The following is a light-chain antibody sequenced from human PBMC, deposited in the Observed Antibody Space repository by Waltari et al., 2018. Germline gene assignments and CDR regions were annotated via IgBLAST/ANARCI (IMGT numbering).Light chain of an antibody. J-gene: IGLJ2*01. CDR3: QSADTNFANHVL. CDR1: ALPKLY. Sequence: YDLTQPPPLSVSPGQTARTTCSGRALPKLYSYRYQQKPGRAPVLLIYKDTQRRSGTPQRFSGASSGTTVALTISGGQAEDEADYYCQSADTNFANHVLFGGGTQLTVL. V-gene: IGLV3-25*03. CDR2: KDT.